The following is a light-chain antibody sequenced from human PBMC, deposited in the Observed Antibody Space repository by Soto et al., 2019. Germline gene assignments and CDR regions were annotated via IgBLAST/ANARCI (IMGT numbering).Light chain of an antibody. Sequence: DIQMTQSPSPLSASVGDRVTITCRSSQSISSYVNWYQQKPGKAPRLLIFAASSLQTGVPSRFSGSGSGTDFTLTISSLQPEDFATYYCQQYDSSPRTFGQGTKVDIK. CDR1: QSISSY. CDR2: AAS. V-gene: IGKV1-39*01. J-gene: IGKJ1*01. CDR3: QQYDSSPRT.